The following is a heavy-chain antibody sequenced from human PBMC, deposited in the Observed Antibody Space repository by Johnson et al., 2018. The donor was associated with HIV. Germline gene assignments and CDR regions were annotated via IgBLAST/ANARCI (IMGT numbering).Heavy chain of an antibody. CDR2: ISSSGDII. CDR3: AFPTGATTAFDI. V-gene: IGHV3-11*04. D-gene: IGHD5-24*01. CDR1: GFTFSDYY. Sequence: QVQLVESGGGLVKPGGSLRLSCAASGFTFSDYYMTWIRQAPGKGLEWLSFISSSGDIIRYADSVKGRFTISRDNAKNSLILQMNSLRAEDTAVYYCAFPTGATTAFDIWGQGTMVTVSS. J-gene: IGHJ3*02.